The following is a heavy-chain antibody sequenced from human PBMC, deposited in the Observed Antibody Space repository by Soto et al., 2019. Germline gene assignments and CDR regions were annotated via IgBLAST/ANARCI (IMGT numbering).Heavy chain of an antibody. CDR3: ATHYDSGPFDY. CDR2: IYYSGST. CDR1: GDPSSGGGYY. D-gene: IGHD3-22*01. V-gene: IGHV4-31*03. J-gene: IGHJ4*02. Sequence: SLSLTCTVSGDPSSGGGYYWSWIRQHPGKGLEWIGYIYYSGSTYYNPSLESRVIISVDTSKNQFSLRLNSVTASDTAMYYCATHYDSGPFDYWGQGTLVTVSS.